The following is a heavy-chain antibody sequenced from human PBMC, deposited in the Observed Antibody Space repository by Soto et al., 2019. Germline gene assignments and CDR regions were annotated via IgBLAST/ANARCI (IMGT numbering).Heavy chain of an antibody. CDR3: ARLVDTAIDPWAFDI. CDR1: GGSISSYY. D-gene: IGHD5-18*01. CDR2: IYYSGST. Sequence: QVQLQESGPGLVKPSETLSLTCTVSGGSISSYYWSWIRQPPGKGLEWIGYIYYSGSTNYNPSLKRRVTISVDTSKNQFSLKLSSVTAADTAVYYCARLVDTAIDPWAFDIWGQGTMVTVSS. J-gene: IGHJ3*02. V-gene: IGHV4-59*08.